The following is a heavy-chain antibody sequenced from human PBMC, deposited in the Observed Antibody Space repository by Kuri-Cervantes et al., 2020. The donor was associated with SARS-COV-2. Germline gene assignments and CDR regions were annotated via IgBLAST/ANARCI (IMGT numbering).Heavy chain of an antibody. CDR1: GGSISSCYW. V-gene: IGHV2-70*11. CDR3: ARDTGTNNFDY. Sequence: LRLSCTVSGGSISSCYWSWIRQPPGKALEWLARIDWDDDKYYSTSLKTRLTISKDTSKNQVVLTMTNMDPVDTATYYCARDTGTNNFDYWGQGTLVTVSS. D-gene: IGHD1-14*01. CDR2: IDWDDDK. J-gene: IGHJ4*02.